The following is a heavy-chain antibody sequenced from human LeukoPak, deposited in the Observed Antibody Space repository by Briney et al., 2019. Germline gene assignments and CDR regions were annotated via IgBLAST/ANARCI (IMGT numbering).Heavy chain of an antibody. J-gene: IGHJ5*02. Sequence: GGSLRLSCAASGFTFSNAWMSWVRQAPGKGLEWVGRIKSKTDGGTTDYAAPVKGRFTISRDDSKNALYLQMNSLKTEDTAVYYCTTDHRVRYDKGGVSWFDPWGQGTLVTVSS. CDR2: IKSKTDGGTT. D-gene: IGHD3-9*01. V-gene: IGHV3-15*01. CDR3: TTDHRVRYDKGGVSWFDP. CDR1: GFTFSNAW.